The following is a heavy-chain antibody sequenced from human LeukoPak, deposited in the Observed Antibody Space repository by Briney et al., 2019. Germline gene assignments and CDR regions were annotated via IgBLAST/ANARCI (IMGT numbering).Heavy chain of an antibody. J-gene: IGHJ4*02. Sequence: AASVKVSCKASGGTFSSYAISWVRQAPGQGLEWMERIIPILGIANYAQKFQGRVTITADKSTSTAYMELSSLRSEDTAVYYCARDENSSGYPDMYYFDYWGQGTLVTVSS. CDR1: GGTFSSYA. D-gene: IGHD3-22*01. CDR3: ARDENSSGYPDMYYFDY. CDR2: IIPILGIA. V-gene: IGHV1-69*04.